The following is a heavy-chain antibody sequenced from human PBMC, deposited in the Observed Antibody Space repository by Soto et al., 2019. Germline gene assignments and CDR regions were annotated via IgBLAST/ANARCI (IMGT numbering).Heavy chain of an antibody. J-gene: IGHJ5*02. CDR3: ARDAAAGLNDP. D-gene: IGHD6-13*01. CDR1: GYTFTSYG. V-gene: IGHV1-18*01. CDR2: ISAYNGNT. Sequence: GASVKVSCKASGYTFTSYGISWVRQAPGQGLEWMGWISAYNGNTKYVQKFQGRVTMTTDTSTSTAYMELRSLRSDDTAVYYCARDAAAGLNDPWGQGTLVTVSS.